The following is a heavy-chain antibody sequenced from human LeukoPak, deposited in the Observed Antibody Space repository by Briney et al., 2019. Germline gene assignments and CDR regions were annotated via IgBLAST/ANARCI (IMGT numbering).Heavy chain of an antibody. CDR3: ARDAGYSSAWSHWYFDL. CDR1: RFTFSTYT. Sequence: GGSLRLTCAASRFTFSTYTMNWVRQAPGKGLEWVSSISSSSSSYIYYTDSVKGRFTISRDNAKNSLYLQMNSLRDEDTAVYYCARDAGYSSAWSHWYFDLWGRGTLVTVSS. J-gene: IGHJ2*01. CDR2: ISSSSSSYI. V-gene: IGHV3-21*01. D-gene: IGHD6-19*01.